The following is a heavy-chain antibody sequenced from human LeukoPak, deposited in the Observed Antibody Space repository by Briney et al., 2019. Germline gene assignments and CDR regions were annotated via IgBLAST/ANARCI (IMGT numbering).Heavy chain of an antibody. D-gene: IGHD3-22*01. V-gene: IGHV3-9*01. CDR3: ARDVTPHYDSSGADY. J-gene: IGHJ4*02. CDR2: ISWNSGYI. CDR1: DFSVGSNY. Sequence: GGSLRLSCAASDFSVGSNYMTWVRQAPGKGLEWVSGISWNSGYIDYAESVKGRFTISRDNSKNSLYLQMDRLRPEDTALYYCARDVTPHYDSSGADYWGQGTLVTVSS.